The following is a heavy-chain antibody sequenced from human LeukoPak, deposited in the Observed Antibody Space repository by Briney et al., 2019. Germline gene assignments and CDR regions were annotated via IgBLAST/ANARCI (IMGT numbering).Heavy chain of an antibody. Sequence: GGSLRLSCTASGFTITSYVTSWVRQAPGKGLEWVSYISSSSSTIYYADSVKGRFTISRDNAKNSLYLQMNSLRAEDTAVYYCARGRAAAGTNFDYWGQGTLVTVSS. D-gene: IGHD6-13*01. J-gene: IGHJ4*02. V-gene: IGHV3-48*04. CDR3: ARGRAAAGTNFDY. CDR2: ISSSSSTI. CDR1: GFTITSYV.